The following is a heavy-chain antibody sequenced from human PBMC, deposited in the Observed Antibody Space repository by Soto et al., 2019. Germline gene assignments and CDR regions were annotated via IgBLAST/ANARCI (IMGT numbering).Heavy chain of an antibody. CDR2: ISYDGSNK. J-gene: IGHJ4*02. Sequence: QVQLVKSGGGVVQPGRSLRLSCAASGFTFSSYAMHWVRQAPGKGLEWVAVISYDGSNKYYADSVKGRFTISRDNSKNSLYLQMNSLRAEDTAVYDCARYRLSGWYELVDYWGQGTLVTVSS. D-gene: IGHD6-19*01. CDR3: ARYRLSGWYELVDY. V-gene: IGHV3-30-3*01. CDR1: GFTFSSYA.